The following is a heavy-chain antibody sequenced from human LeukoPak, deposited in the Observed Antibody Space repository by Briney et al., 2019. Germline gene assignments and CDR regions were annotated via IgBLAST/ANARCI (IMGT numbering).Heavy chain of an antibody. CDR2: IWFDGDYK. CDR1: GFTFSSYG. D-gene: IGHD3-10*01. J-gene: IGHJ4*02. Sequence: GTSLRLSCAASGFTFSSYGMHWVRQAPGKGLEWLAVIWFDGDYKYYADSVKGRFTISRDNSKNTLYLQMNSLRAEDTAVYYCARAEYIRLGVYFDYWGQGTLVTVPS. CDR3: ARAEYIRLGVYFDY. V-gene: IGHV3-33*01.